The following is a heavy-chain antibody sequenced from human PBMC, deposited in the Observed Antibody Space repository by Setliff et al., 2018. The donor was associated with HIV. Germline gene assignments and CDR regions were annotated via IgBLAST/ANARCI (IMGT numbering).Heavy chain of an antibody. CDR2: QATDETIT. CDR3: AKGVKWLDP. CDR1: GFTLRNYV. V-gene: IGHV3-30*14. D-gene: IGHD3-16*01. J-gene: IGHJ5*02. Sequence: PGGSLRLSCGASGFTLRNYVMHWVRQAPGKAMEWVAVQATDETITNYAASVKGRFTISRDDSKNTLYLQMNSLRVDDTAVYYCAKGVKWLDPWGQGIQVTVSS.